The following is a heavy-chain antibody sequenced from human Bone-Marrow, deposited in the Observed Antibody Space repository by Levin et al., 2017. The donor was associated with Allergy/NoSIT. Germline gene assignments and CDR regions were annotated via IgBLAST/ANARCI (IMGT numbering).Heavy chain of an antibody. CDR3: ARRLIARGGNAFDY. Sequence: SCVGSGFTFSSHWMNWVRQGQGKGLVWVSRINEDGSSTSYADAVRGRFTISRDNAKNTLYLQMNSLRVEDTGLYYCARRLIARGGNAFDYWGRATLVTVSS. V-gene: IGHV3-74*01. J-gene: IGHJ4*02. CDR2: INEDGSST. D-gene: IGHD4-23*01. CDR1: GFTFSSHW.